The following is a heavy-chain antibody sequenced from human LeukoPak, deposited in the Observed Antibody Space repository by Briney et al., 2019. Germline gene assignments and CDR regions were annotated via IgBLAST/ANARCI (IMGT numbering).Heavy chain of an antibody. CDR1: GFILGSYE. D-gene: IGHD5-18*01. J-gene: IGHJ3*02. Sequence: PGGSLRLSCAASGFILGSYEMNWVRQAPGKGLQWVSYISSSGSTIYYADSVKGRFTISRDNAKNSLYLQMNSLRAEDTGVYYCVNVHNYGLDAFDIWGQGIMATVSS. CDR2: ISSSGSTI. V-gene: IGHV3-48*03. CDR3: VNVHNYGLDAFDI.